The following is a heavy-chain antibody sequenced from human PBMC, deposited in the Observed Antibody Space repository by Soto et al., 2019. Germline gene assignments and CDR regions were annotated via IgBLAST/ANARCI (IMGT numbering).Heavy chain of an antibody. CDR1: GGTFSSYR. CDR3: ARDSGAKLSSS. Sequence: GASVKVSLKASGGTFSSYRINWVRQAPGQGLEWVGGIVPIYRTADYAQKFQGRVTITADESARTAYLEVRSLKSQDTAVYYCARDSGAKLSSSWGQGTLVTVSS. CDR2: IVPIYRTA. J-gene: IGHJ4*02. D-gene: IGHD6-13*01. V-gene: IGHV1-69*13.